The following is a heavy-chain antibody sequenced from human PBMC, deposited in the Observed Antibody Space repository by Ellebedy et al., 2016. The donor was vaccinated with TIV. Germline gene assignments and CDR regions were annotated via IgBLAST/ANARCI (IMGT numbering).Heavy chain of an antibody. V-gene: IGHV4-4*07. Sequence: SETLSLTXTVSGGSISSYYWSWIRQPAGKGLEWIGRIYTSGSTNYNPSLKSRVTMSVDTSKNQFSLKLSSVTAADTAVYYCAREGCSSTSCYVSGYYYYGMDVWGQGTTVTVSS. CDR1: GGSISSYY. D-gene: IGHD2-2*01. CDR2: IYTSGST. J-gene: IGHJ6*02. CDR3: AREGCSSTSCYVSGYYYYGMDV.